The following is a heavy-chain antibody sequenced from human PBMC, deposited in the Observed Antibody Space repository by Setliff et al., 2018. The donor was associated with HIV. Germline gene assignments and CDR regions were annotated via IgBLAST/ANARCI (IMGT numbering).Heavy chain of an antibody. CDR3: AAKGSGYDPGVDY. V-gene: IGHV4-30-2*01. J-gene: IGHJ4*02. CDR1: GGSIRSSGYS. CDR2: ISQSGST. Sequence: SETLSLTCAVSGGSIRSSGYSWSWIRQPPGKGLEWIGYISQSGSTYYNPSLKSRVTISIDTSKNQFSLNLTSVTAADTAVYYCAAKGSGYDPGVDYWGQGTLVTVSS. D-gene: IGHD5-12*01.